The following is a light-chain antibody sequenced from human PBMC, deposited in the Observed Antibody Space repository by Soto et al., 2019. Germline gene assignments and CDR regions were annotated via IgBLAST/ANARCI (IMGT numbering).Light chain of an antibody. Sequence: QAVVTQEPSLTVSPGGTVTLTCGSSTXAVTSGHYPYWFQQKPGQAPRTLIYDTSNKHSWTPARFSGSLLGGKAALTLSGAQPEDEAEYYCLLSYSGARLYVFGTGTKVTLL. CDR2: DTS. CDR1: TXAVTSGHY. V-gene: IGLV7-46*01. CDR3: LLSYSGARLYV. J-gene: IGLJ1*01.